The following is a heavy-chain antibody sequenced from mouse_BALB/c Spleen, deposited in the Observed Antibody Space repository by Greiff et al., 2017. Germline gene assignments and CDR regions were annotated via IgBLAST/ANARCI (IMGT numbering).Heavy chain of an antibody. V-gene: IGHV1-9*01. CDR1: GYTFSSYW. D-gene: IGHD4-1*01. J-gene: IGHJ4*01. Sequence: VKLMESGAELMKPGASVKISCKATGYTFSSYWIEWVKQRPGHGLEWIGEILPGSGSTNYNEKFKGKATFTADTSSNTAYMQLSSLTSEDSAVYYCGKLTGTYYYAMDYWGQGTSVTVSS. CDR3: GKLTGTYYYAMDY. CDR2: ILPGSGST.